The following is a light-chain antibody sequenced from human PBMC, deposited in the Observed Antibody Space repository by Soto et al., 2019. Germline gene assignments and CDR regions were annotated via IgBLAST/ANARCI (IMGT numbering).Light chain of an antibody. CDR1: SSDVGGYNY. CDR2: DVS. CDR3: SSYTGSSTLDV. V-gene: IGLV2-14*01. Sequence: QSVLTQPASMSGSPGQSITISCTGTSSDVGGYNYVSWYQQHPGKAPKLMIYDVSNRPSGVSNRFSGSKSGNTASLTISGLQAEDEADYYCSSYTGSSTLDVFGTGTKLTVL. J-gene: IGLJ1*01.